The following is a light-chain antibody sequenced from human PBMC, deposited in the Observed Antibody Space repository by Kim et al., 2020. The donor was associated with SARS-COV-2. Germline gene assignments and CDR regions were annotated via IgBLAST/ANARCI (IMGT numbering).Light chain of an antibody. CDR1: QSISSK. V-gene: IGKV3D-15*01. Sequence: VSPGERATSSCRASQSISSKLAWYQQKPGQGPRLLISDASTRATGIPARFGGSGSGTEFTLTISSLQSEDFAVYYCQQYNDWPLTFGGGTKVDIK. CDR2: DAS. J-gene: IGKJ4*01. CDR3: QQYNDWPLT.